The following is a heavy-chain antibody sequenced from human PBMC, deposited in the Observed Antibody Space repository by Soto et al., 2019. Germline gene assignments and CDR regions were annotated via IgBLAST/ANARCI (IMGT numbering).Heavy chain of an antibody. D-gene: IGHD3-16*01. CDR2: IWHDGGNK. J-gene: IGHJ4*02. CDR1: GFTFSSYG. Sequence: GGSLRLSCAASGFTFSSYGMHWVRQAPGKGLEWVAFIWHDGGNKFYAESVKGRFTISRDNSKNTLYLQMTSLSAEDTAMYYCARDGDVNTGFGKDYWGQGTLVTVYS. V-gene: IGHV3-33*01. CDR3: ARDGDVNTGFGKDY.